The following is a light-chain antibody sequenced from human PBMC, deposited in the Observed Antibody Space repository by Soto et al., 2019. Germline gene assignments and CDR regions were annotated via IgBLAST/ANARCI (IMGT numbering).Light chain of an antibody. Sequence: EIVLTQPPGTLSLSPGERATLSCRASQTASSTYLTWYQQKPGQAPRLLIYGASSRATGIPDRFSGSGSGTDFTLTISRLEPEDFAVYYCQHYSSSSWTFGQGTKVDIK. J-gene: IGKJ1*01. CDR3: QHYSSSSWT. CDR1: QTASSTY. CDR2: GAS. V-gene: IGKV3-20*01.